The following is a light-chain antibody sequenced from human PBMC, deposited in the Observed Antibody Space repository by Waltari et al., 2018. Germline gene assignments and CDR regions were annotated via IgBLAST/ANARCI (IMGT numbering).Light chain of an antibody. V-gene: IGKV3-15*01. CDR2: DAS. Sequence: EIVMTQSPATLSVSPGEGVTLSGRASRSVTNMLAWYQQKPGQAPRLLMYDASTRAAGISARFSGSESGTEFTLTINSLQSEDFAVYFCQQYYNWPLTFGPGTKVDIK. CDR3: QQYYNWPLT. J-gene: IGKJ3*01. CDR1: RSVTNM.